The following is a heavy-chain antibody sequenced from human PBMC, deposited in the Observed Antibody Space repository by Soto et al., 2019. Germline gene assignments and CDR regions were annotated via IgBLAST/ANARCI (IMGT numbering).Heavy chain of an antibody. CDR3: ARDQRGRDWHGEDY. CDR1: GDSVSTNSAT. D-gene: IGHD2-21*02. J-gene: IGHJ4*02. CDR2: TYYRSKWYN. Sequence: SQTLSLTCAISGDSVSTNSATWDWIRQSPSRGLEWLGRTYYRSKWYNDYAVSVKGRITINPDTSNNQLSLQLNSVTPDDTAVYYCARDQRGRDWHGEDYWGQGSLVTVSS. V-gene: IGHV6-1*01.